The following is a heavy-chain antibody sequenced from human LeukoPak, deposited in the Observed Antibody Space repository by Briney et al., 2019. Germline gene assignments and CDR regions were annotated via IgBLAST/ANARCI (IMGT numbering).Heavy chain of an antibody. D-gene: IGHD2-21*02. V-gene: IGHV3-53*04. CDR1: GFTFSSNY. J-gene: IGHJ6*02. CDR3: ARGRGLSEKRHGDLLYYYYAMDV. Sequence: TGGALRLSCAASGFTFSSNYKSWVRLAPGKGLEWDSIIYSGSARYYTDFVKGRFTISRHNYKNNMHLAMTSLSPQDTAVYYCARGRGLSEKRHGDLLYYYYAMDVWGQGTTVTVSS. CDR2: IYSGSAR.